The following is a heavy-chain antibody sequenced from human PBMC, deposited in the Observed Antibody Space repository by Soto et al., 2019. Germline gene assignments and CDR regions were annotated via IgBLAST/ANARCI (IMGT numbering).Heavy chain of an antibody. V-gene: IGHV3-7*04. Sequence: EVQLVESGGGLVQPGGSLRLSCAASGFTFSTYWMSWVRQAPGKGLEWVANINQDGSQKYYVDSVKGRFTISRDNAKNSLYLQMNSRRAEGTAVYYCARDTDYGMDVWGQGTTVTVSS. J-gene: IGHJ6*02. CDR3: ARDTDYGMDV. CDR1: GFTFSTYW. CDR2: INQDGSQK.